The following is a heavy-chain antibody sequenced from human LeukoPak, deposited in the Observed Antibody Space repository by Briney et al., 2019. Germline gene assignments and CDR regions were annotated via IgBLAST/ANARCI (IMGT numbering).Heavy chain of an antibody. CDR1: GYTFTSYD. V-gene: IGHV1-8*01. CDR3: ARDPIYYGGNSDDAFDI. D-gene: IGHD4-23*01. J-gene: IGHJ3*02. CDR2: MNPNSGNT. Sequence: ASVKVSCKASGYTFTSYDINWVRQATGQGLEWMGWMNPNSGNTGYAQKFQGRVTMTRNTSISTAYMELSSLRSEDTAVYYCARDPIYYGGNSDDAFDIWGQGTMVTVSS.